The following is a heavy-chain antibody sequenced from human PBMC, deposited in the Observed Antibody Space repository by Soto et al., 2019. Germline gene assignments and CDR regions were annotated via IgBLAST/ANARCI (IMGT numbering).Heavy chain of an antibody. Sequence: GASVKVSCKASGYTFTSYYMHWVRQAPGQGLEWMGIINPSGGSTSYAQKFQGRVTMTRDTSTSTVYMELSSLRSEDTAVYYCATSLVDTAMVTYYYYGMDVWGQGTTVTVSS. CDR2: INPSGGST. D-gene: IGHD5-18*01. J-gene: IGHJ6*02. CDR1: GYTFTSYY. CDR3: ATSLVDTAMVTYYYYGMDV. V-gene: IGHV1-46*01.